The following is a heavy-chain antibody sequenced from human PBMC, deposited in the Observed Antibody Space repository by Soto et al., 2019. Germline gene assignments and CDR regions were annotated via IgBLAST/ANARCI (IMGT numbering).Heavy chain of an antibody. V-gene: IGHV4-59*01. CDR3: AREGSSSDFDY. Sequence: QVQLQASGPGLVKPSETLSLTCTVSGGSISSYSWSWIRQPPGKGLEWIGYIYYSGSTNYNPSLKSRVTISVDTSKNQFSLKLSSVTAADTAVYYCAREGSSSDFDYWGQGTLVTVSS. D-gene: IGHD6-6*01. J-gene: IGHJ4*02. CDR1: GGSISSYS. CDR2: IYYSGST.